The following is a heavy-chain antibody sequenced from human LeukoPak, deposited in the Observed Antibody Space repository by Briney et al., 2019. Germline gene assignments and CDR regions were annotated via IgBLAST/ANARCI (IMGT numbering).Heavy chain of an antibody. V-gene: IGHV1-69*13. J-gene: IGHJ3*02. Sequence: ASVKVSCKASGGTFSSYAISWVRQAPGQGLEWMGGIIPIFGTANYAQKFQGRVTITADESTSTAYMELSSPRSEDTAVYYCARELTMIAAFDIWGQGTMVTVSS. D-gene: IGHD3-22*01. CDR3: ARELTMIAAFDI. CDR1: GGTFSSYA. CDR2: IIPIFGTA.